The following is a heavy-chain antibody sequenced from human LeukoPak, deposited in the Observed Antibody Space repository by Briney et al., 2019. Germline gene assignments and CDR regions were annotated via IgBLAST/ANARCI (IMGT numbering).Heavy chain of an antibody. CDR1: GGSISSSSYY. D-gene: IGHD6-13*01. CDR2: IYYSGST. J-gene: IGHJ4*02. CDR3: ARDPIAAAGTGFDY. V-gene: IGHV4-39*07. Sequence: SETLSLTCTVSGGSISSSSYYWGWIRQPPGKGLEWTGSIYYSGSTYYNPSLKSRVTISVGTSKNQFSLKLSSVTAADTAVYYCARDPIAAAGTGFDYWGQGTLVTVSS.